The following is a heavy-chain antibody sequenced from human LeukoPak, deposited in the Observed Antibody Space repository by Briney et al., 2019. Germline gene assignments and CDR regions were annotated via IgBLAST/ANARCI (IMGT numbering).Heavy chain of an antibody. J-gene: IGHJ6*03. CDR2: ISSSGRTK. CDR1: GFTFSSHY. Sequence: GGSLRLSCAASGFTFSSHYMVWIRQAPGKGLEWVSYISSSGRTKYYADSVKGRLTMSRDNTRDSLYLQMNNLRVDDTAVYYCARLSPYYNMDVWGTGTTVTVSS. CDR3: ARLSPYYNMDV. V-gene: IGHV3-11*01.